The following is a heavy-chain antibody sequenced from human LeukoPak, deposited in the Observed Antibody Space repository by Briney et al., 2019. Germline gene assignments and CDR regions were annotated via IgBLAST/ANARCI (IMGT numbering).Heavy chain of an antibody. CDR2: INSDGSST. Sequence: QAGGSLRLSCAASGFTFSSYWMHWVRQAPGKGLVWVSRINSDGSSTSYADSVKGRFTLSRDNAKNSLYLQMNSLRSEDSAVYYCATSLSGWGTCHYMTVWGKGTMVTISS. V-gene: IGHV3-74*01. CDR3: ATSLSGWGTCHYMTV. J-gene: IGHJ6*03. CDR1: GFTFSSYW. D-gene: IGHD6-19*01.